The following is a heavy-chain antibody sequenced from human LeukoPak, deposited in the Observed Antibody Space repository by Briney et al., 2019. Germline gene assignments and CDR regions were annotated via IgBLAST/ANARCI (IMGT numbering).Heavy chain of an antibody. CDR2: INHSGSS. CDR1: NGSFSGYF. D-gene: IGHD1-20*01. Sequence: SETLFLTCAVLNGSFSGYFWSWLRQPPGKGLECIGDINHSGSSHYNPSLKNRAVMSIDTSKNEFSLRLTSVTAADTAVYYCARGRGYNWDQIYFVYWGHGTLVTVPS. CDR3: ARGRGYNWDQIYFVY. V-gene: IGHV4-34*01. J-gene: IGHJ4*01.